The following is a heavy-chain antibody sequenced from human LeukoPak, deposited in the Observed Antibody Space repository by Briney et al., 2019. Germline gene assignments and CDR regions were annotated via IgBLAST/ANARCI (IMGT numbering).Heavy chain of an antibody. J-gene: IGHJ4*02. D-gene: IGHD2-15*01. CDR2: IKQGGSEK. V-gene: IGHV3-7*01. Sequence: GGSLRLSCAASGFTFSSYWMSWVRQAPGKGLEWVANIKQGGSEKYYVDSVKGRFTISRDNAKNSLYLQMNSLRAEETAVYYCARDYRGYRAPYYFDYWGQGTPVPGSS. CDR1: GFTFSSYW. CDR3: ARDYRGYRAPYYFDY.